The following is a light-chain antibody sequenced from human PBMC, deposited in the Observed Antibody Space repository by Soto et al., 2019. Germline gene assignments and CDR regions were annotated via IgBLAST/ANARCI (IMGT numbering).Light chain of an antibody. CDR3: QQSNSFTWT. J-gene: IGKJ1*01. CDR2: EAS. V-gene: IGKV1-5*03. Sequence: DIQMTQSPSTLSASVGDRVAITCRASQRIGSWVDWYQQKPGKAPKVLISEASTLESGVPARFSGSGSGTEFTLTISDLQPDDFATYYCQQSNSFTWTFGEGTKVDIK. CDR1: QRIGSW.